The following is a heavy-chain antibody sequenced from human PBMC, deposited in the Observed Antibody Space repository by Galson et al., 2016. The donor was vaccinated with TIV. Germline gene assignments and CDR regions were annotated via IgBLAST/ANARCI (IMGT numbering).Heavy chain of an antibody. J-gene: IGHJ3*02. D-gene: IGHD6-19*01. CDR2: IYYSGST. Sequence: SETLSLTCAVSGDSVNNGYYWSWIRQPPGKGLEWIGYIYYSGSTNYNPSLKSRVTISVDTSKNQFSLKLSAVTAVDPAGYFWAREPAGYSSGWGHDAFDIWGQGTMVTVSS. V-gene: IGHV4-61*01. CDR1: GDSVNNGYY. CDR3: AREPAGYSSGWGHDAFDI.